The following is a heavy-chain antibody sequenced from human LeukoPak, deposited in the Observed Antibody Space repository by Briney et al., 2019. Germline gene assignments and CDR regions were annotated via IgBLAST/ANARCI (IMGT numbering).Heavy chain of an antibody. CDR3: AREYDFWSGYPSYFDY. V-gene: IGHV3-74*01. J-gene: IGHJ4*02. D-gene: IGHD3-3*01. Sequence: PGGSLRLSCAASGFTFSSYQMHWVRQAPGKGLVWVSRITSDGSGTNYLDSVRGRFTISRDNAKNTLYLEMNSLRAEDTAVYYCAREYDFWSGYPSYFDYWGQGTLVTVSS. CDR2: ITSDGSGT. CDR1: GFTFSSYQ.